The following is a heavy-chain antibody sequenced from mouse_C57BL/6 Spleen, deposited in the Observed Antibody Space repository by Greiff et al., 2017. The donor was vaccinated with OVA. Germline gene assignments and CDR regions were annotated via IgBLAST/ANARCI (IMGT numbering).Heavy chain of an antibody. CDR1: GFTFSDYY. Sequence: EVQVVESEGGLVQPGSSMKLSCTASGFTFSDYYMAWVRQVPEKGLEWVANINYDGSSTYYLDSLKSRFIISRDNAKNILYLQMSSLKSEDTATYYCARVLITTVVADYWGQGTTLTVSS. CDR3: ARVLITTVVADY. J-gene: IGHJ2*01. CDR2: INYDGSST. D-gene: IGHD1-1*01. V-gene: IGHV5-16*01.